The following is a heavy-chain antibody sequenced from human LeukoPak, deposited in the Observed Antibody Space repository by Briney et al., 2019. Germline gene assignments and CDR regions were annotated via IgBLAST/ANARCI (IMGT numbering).Heavy chain of an antibody. CDR2: ISGSGGST. CDR3: AKDRYSGSYYEEWFDP. Sequence: AGGSLRLSCAASGFTFSSYAMSWVRQAPGKGLEWVSAISGSGGSTYYADSVKGRFTISRDNSKNTLYLQMNSLRAEDTAVYYCAKDRYSGSYYEEWFDPWGQGTLVTVSS. J-gene: IGHJ5*02. D-gene: IGHD1-26*01. V-gene: IGHV3-23*01. CDR1: GFTFSSYA.